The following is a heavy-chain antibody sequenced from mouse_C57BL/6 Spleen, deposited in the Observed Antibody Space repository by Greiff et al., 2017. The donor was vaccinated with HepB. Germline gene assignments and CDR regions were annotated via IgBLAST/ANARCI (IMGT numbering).Heavy chain of an antibody. V-gene: IGHV6-3*01. Sequence: DVKLQESGGGLVQPGGSMKLSCVASGFTFSNYWMNWVRQSPEKGLEWVAQIRLKSDNYAAHYAESVKGRFTISRDDSKSSVYLQMNNLRAEDTGIYYCTDELTGTGYFDYWGQGTTLTVSS. CDR3: TDELTGTGYFDY. CDR1: GFTFSNYW. J-gene: IGHJ2*01. D-gene: IGHD4-1*01. CDR2: IRLKSDNYAA.